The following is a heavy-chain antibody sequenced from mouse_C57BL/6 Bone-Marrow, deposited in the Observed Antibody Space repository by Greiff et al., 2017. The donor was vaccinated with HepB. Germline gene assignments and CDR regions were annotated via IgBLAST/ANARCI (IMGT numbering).Heavy chain of an antibody. CDR2: IDPANGNT. V-gene: IGHV14-3*01. CDR3: ARYSNYVWYFDV. Sequence: FQLQQSVAELVRPGASVKLSCTASGFNIKNTYMHWVKQRPEQGLEWIGRIDPANGNTKYAPKFQGKATITADTSSNTAYLHLTSLTSEDTAIYYCARYSNYVWYFDVWGTGTTVTVSS. J-gene: IGHJ1*03. CDR1: GFNIKNTY. D-gene: IGHD2-5*01.